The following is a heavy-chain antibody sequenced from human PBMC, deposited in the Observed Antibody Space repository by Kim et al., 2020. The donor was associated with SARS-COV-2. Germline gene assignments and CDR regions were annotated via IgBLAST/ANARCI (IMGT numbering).Heavy chain of an antibody. J-gene: IGHJ6*02. CDR1: GFTFSSYS. CDR2: ISSSSSTI. Sequence: GGSLRLSCAASGFTFSSYSMNWVRQAPGKGLEWVSYISSSSSTIYYADSVKGRFTISRDNAKNSLYLQMNSLRDEDTAVYYCARDYYYGSGSYYFGDYYYGMDVWGQGTTVTVSS. V-gene: IGHV3-48*02. CDR3: ARDYYYGSGSYYFGDYYYGMDV. D-gene: IGHD3-10*01.